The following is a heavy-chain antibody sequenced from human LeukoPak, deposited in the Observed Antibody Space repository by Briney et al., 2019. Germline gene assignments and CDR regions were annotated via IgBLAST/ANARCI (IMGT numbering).Heavy chain of an antibody. D-gene: IGHD2-2*01. J-gene: IGHJ4*02. V-gene: IGHV3-23*01. Sequence: GGSLRLSCAASGFTFSSYAMSWVRQAPGKWLEWVSAISVSGGSTYYADSVKGRFTISRDNSKNTLYLQMNSLRAEDTAVYYCAKAEGDCSSTSCLYYFYYWGQGTLVTVSS. CDR2: ISVSGGST. CDR1: GFTFSSYA. CDR3: AKAEGDCSSTSCLYYFYY.